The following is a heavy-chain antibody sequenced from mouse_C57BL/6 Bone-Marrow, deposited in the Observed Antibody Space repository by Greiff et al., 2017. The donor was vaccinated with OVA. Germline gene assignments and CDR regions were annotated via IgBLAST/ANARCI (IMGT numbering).Heavy chain of an antibody. J-gene: IGHJ4*01. Sequence: EVQLVESGGGLVQPGGSLKLSCAASGFTFSDYGMAWVRQAPRKGPEWVAFISNLAYSIYYADTVTGRFTISRENAKNTLYLEMSSLRSEDTAMYYCARQRTGYYYAMDYWGQGTSVTVSS. D-gene: IGHD4-1*01. CDR3: ARQRTGYYYAMDY. CDR2: ISNLAYSI. V-gene: IGHV5-15*01. CDR1: GFTFSDYG.